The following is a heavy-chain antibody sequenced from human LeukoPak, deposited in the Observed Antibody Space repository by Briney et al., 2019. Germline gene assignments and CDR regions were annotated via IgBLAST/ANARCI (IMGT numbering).Heavy chain of an antibody. J-gene: IGHJ3*02. Sequence: PSETLSLTCTVSGDSLSSGYYYWSWLRQPPGKGLEWFGNIYYTGSTNYNPSLKSRVTISVDTSKNQFSLKLNSVTAADMAVYYCARNYYDSSGYYLFDAFDIWGQGTMVTVSS. V-gene: IGHV4-61*01. D-gene: IGHD3-22*01. CDR2: IYYTGST. CDR1: GDSLSSGYYY. CDR3: ARNYYDSSGYYLFDAFDI.